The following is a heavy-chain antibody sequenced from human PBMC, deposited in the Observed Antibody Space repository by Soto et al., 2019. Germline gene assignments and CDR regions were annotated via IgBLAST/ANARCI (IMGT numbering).Heavy chain of an antibody. D-gene: IGHD5-18*01. J-gene: IGHJ3*02. Sequence: QVQLVESGGGVVQPGRPLRLSCAASGFTFSNYAIHWVRQAPGKGLEWVAVISFDGSNKYYADSVKGRFTISRDNSKNTLYLQMNSLRAEDTAVYYRGRDFNGYCYGWGAFGIWGQGRMVTLSS. CDR2: ISFDGSNK. CDR3: GRDFNGYCYGWGAFGI. V-gene: IGHV3-30-3*01. CDR1: GFTFSNYA.